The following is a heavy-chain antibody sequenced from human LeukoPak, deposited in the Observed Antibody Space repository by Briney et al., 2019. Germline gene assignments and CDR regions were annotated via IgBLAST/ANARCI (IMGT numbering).Heavy chain of an antibody. Sequence: SETLSLACAVYGGSFSGYYWSWIRQPPGKGLEWIGEINHSGSTNYNPSLKSRVTISVDTSKNQFSLKLSSVTAADTAVYYCARLRRAAAGGSDYWGQGTLVTVSS. CDR3: ARLRRAAAGGSDY. V-gene: IGHV4-34*01. CDR1: GGSFSGYY. CDR2: INHSGST. J-gene: IGHJ4*02. D-gene: IGHD6-13*01.